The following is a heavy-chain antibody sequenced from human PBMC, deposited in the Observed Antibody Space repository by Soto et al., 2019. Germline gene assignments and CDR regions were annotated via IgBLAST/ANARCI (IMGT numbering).Heavy chain of an antibody. D-gene: IGHD3-10*01. V-gene: IGHV3-30*18. J-gene: IGHJ6*02. CDR2: ISYDGSNK. CDR1: GFTFSSYG. CDR3: AKSETPGYYYYYGMDV. Sequence: QVQLVESGGGVVQPGRSLRLSCAASGFTFSSYGMHWVRQAPGKGLERVAVISYDGSNKYYADSVKGRFTISRDNSKSTLYLQMNSLRAEDTAGYYCAKSETPGYYYYYGMDVWGQGTTVTVSS.